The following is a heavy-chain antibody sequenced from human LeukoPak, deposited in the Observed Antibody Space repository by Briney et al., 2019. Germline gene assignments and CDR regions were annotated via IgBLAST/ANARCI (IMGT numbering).Heavy chain of an antibody. CDR3: ARGGGLDV. D-gene: IGHD3-16*01. CDR1: TFSSXW. Sequence: TFSSXWMNWARQAPGKGLEWVASINHNGNVNYYVDSVKGRFTISRDNAKNSLYLQMSNLRAEDTAVYFCARGGGLDVWGQGATVTVSS. J-gene: IGHJ6*02. CDR2: INHNGNVN. V-gene: IGHV3-7*03.